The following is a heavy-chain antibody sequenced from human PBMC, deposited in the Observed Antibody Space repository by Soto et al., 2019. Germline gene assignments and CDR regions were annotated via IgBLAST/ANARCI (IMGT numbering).Heavy chain of an antibody. Sequence: SVKVSCKASGGTFSSYTISWVRQAPGQGLEWMGGIIPIFGTANYAQKFQGRVTITADESTSTAYMELSSLRSEDTAVYYCARTPYSSSSSLGFRFDPWGQGTLVTVSS. D-gene: IGHD6-6*01. CDR2: IIPIFGTA. CDR1: GGTFSSYT. CDR3: ARTPYSSSSSLGFRFDP. J-gene: IGHJ5*02. V-gene: IGHV1-69*13.